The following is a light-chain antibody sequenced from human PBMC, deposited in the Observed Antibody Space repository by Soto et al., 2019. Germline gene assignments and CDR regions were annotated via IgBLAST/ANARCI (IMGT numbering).Light chain of an antibody. V-gene: IGKV3-20*01. CDR1: QSFSAAWFQRPSH. CDR3: QHYGSSPRP. J-gene: IGKJ1*01. CDR2: EAS. Sequence: ESVLTQSPGTLSLSPGERATLSCRASQSFSAAWFQRPSHLAWYQQKPGQAPRLLIYEASIRATGVPDRFSGSGSGTDFTLTISRLEPEDFAVYYCQHYGSSPRPFGQGTKVEIK.